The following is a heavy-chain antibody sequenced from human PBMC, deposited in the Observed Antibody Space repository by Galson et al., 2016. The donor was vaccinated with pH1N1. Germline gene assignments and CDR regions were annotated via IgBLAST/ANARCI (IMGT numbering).Heavy chain of an antibody. CDR1: GYRFTSYW. CDR3: ARQYDFGDYRGDAFDI. D-gene: IGHD4-17*01. CDR2: ANPGGSTI. J-gene: IGHJ3*02. Sequence: QSGAEVKKPGESLKISCKASGYRFTSYWIAWVRQVPGKGLEWVGIANPGGSTIRYSPPFQGQVTISSDKSINTAYLQWISLKASDTATYYCARQYDFGDYRGDAFDIWGQGTMVIVSS. V-gene: IGHV5-51*03.